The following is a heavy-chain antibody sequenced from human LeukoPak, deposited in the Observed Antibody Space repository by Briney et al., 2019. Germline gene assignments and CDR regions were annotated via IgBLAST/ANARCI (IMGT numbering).Heavy chain of an antibody. D-gene: IGHD3-22*01. CDR1: GFTVSSNY. V-gene: IGHV3-66*01. J-gene: IGHJ4*02. Sequence: GGSLRLSCAASGFTVSSNYMSWVRQAPGKGLEWVSVIYSGGTTYYADSVKARFTISRDNSKNTLYLQMNGLRVEDTAVYYCAGDRGGDSSGYPDYWGQGTLVTVSS. CDR3: AGDRGGDSSGYPDY. CDR2: IYSGGTT.